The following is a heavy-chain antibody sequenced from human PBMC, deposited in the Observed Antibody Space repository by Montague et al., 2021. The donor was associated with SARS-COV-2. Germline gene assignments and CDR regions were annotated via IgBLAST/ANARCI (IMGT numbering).Heavy chain of an antibody. Sequence: SETLSLTCTVSGGSVSSATGYWSWIRQPPGKGLEWIGYIHYSGTTSYKSSLKSRVTISIDTSKNQFSLRLSSVTTADTAVYYCARTGDAYTRYYFDYWGQGTLVTVSS. D-gene: IGHD5-24*01. CDR1: GGSVSSATGY. CDR3: ARTGDAYTRYYFDY. J-gene: IGHJ4*02. V-gene: IGHV4-61*01. CDR2: IHYSGTT.